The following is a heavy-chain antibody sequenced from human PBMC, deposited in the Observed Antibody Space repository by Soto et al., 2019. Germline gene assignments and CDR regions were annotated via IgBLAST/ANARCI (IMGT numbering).Heavy chain of an antibody. CDR1: GFTFISYA. CDR2: ISGSGGST. Sequence: EVQLLESGGGLVQPGGSLRLSCAASGFTFISYAMSWVRQARRKGLEWVSAISGSGGSTYYADSVKGRFTISRDNSKNSLYLQMNSLRTEDTPVYYGAKLGGGYYYPIDYWGQGTLVTVSS. V-gene: IGHV3-23*01. CDR3: AKLGGGYYYPIDY. D-gene: IGHD3-22*01. J-gene: IGHJ4*02.